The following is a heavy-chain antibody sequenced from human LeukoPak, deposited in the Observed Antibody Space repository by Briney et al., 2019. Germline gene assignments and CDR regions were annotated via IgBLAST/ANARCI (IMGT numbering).Heavy chain of an antibody. D-gene: IGHD1-26*01. J-gene: IGHJ4*02. CDR3: ARDPVGGRPDL. Sequence: GGSLRLSCAASGFAFNSYTMNWVRQAPGKGLEWVSSIGKTSDYIFYGDSMKDRFTISRDNAKNTLYLQMNSLRADDTAVYYCARDPVGGRPDLWGQGTLVTVSS. CDR2: IGKTSDYI. CDR1: GFAFNSYT. V-gene: IGHV3-21*01.